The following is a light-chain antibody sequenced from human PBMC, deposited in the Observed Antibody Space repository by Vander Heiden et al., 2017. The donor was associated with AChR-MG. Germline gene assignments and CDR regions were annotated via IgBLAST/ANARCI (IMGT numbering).Light chain of an antibody. CDR2: GNN. V-gene: IGLV1-40*01. Sequence: QSVLTQPPPVSGAPGQRVTISCTGSNSNIGAGYDVHWYQQLPATAPKLLIYGNNNRPSGVPDRFSAAKSGTSASLAITGLQAEDEADYYCQSFDNSLREGVFGGGTKLTVL. CDR3: QSFDNSLREGV. J-gene: IGLJ3*02. CDR1: NSNIGAGYD.